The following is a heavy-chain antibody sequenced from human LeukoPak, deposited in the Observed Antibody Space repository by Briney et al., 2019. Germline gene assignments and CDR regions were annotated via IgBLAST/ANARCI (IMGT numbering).Heavy chain of an antibody. CDR2: INPNIGDT. CDR1: GYTYTDYY. D-gene: IGHD5-24*01. Sequence: GASVKVSCRASGYTYTDYYLHWVRQAPGQGLEWMGRINPNIGDTNFAQKFQGRVTMTSDTSINTAYMELNRLTTDDTAVYYCAREDVYTYPLDFWGQGTLVTVSS. J-gene: IGHJ1*01. V-gene: IGHV1-2*06. CDR3: AREDVYTYPLDF.